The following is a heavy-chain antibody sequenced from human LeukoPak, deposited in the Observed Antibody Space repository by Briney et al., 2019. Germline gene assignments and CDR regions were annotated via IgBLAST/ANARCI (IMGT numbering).Heavy chain of an antibody. CDR2: IIPIFGTA. J-gene: IGHJ4*02. CDR3: AREPLSIPPYDSSGYYVTPPDY. CDR1: GGTFSSYA. V-gene: IGHV1-69*05. D-gene: IGHD3-22*01. Sequence: ASVKVSCKASGGTFSSYAISWVRQAPGQGLEWMGGIIPIFGTANYAQKFQGRVTITTDESTSTAYMELSSLRSEDTAVYYCAREPLSIPPYDSSGYYVTPPDYWGQGTLVTVSS.